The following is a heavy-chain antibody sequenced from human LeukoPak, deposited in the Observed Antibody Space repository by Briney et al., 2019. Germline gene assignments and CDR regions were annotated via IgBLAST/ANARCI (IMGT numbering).Heavy chain of an antibody. J-gene: IGHJ4*02. D-gene: IGHD3-22*01. V-gene: IGHV4-38-2*02. Sequence: SETLSLTCTVSGYSISALANWGWIRQSPGKGLEWIGSIYYGGSTYYNPSLKSRATISLDTSKNQFSLNLTSVTAADTAVYYCAREKALIDHYDFSGYDWEYWGPGSLVIVSS. CDR1: GYSISALAN. CDR2: IYYGGST. CDR3: AREKALIDHYDFSGYDWEY.